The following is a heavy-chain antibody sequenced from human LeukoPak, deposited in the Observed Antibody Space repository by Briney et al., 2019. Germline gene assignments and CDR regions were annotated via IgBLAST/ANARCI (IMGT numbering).Heavy chain of an antibody. J-gene: IGHJ4*02. D-gene: IGHD3-10*01. CDR2: ISFDGSTK. CDR3: ERVRLDYFGSGTFDY. Sequence: PGGSLRLSCTASGFTFSVYAMSWVRQAPGRGLEWVASISFDGSTKDYADSVKGRFTISRDNPKNTLYLQMNSLRAEDTAVYYCERVRLDYFGSGTFDYWGQGTLFTVSS. CDR1: GFTFSVYA. V-gene: IGHV3-30*04.